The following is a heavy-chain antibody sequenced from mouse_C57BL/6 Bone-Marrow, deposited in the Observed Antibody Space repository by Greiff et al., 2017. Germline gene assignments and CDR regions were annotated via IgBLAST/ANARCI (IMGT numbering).Heavy chain of an antibody. CDR2: ISSCSSTI. Sequence: EVKVVESGGGLVKPGGSLKLSCAASGFTFSDYGMPWVRQAPEKGLEWVAYISSCSSTIYYAVTVKGRFTISRDNAKNTLFLQMTSLRSEETDMYDCARGDYRSEGAGFAYWGQGTLVTVSA. CDR3: ARGDYRSEGAGFAY. J-gene: IGHJ3*01. CDR1: GFTFSDYG. V-gene: IGHV5-17*01. D-gene: IGHD2-14*01.